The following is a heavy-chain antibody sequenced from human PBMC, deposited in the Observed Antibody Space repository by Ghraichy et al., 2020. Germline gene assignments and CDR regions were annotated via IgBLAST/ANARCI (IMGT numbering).Heavy chain of an antibody. CDR3: VRVVYNSAWASIFWYFDL. Sequence: SLNISCTVSGGSISGGSYYWSWIRQPAGKGLEWIGLISTSGSANYNPSLKSRVTISLDTSKNQFSLKLSSVTAADTAVYYCVRVVYNSAWASIFWYFDLWGRGTLVSVSS. CDR1: GGSISGGSYY. CDR2: ISTSGSA. V-gene: IGHV4-61*02. J-gene: IGHJ2*01. D-gene: IGHD6-19*01.